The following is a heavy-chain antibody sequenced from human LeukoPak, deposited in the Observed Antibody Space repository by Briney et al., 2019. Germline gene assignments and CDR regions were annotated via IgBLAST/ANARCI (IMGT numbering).Heavy chain of an antibody. CDR1: GYTCTSYY. Sequence: GASGKVSCKASGYTCTSYYMYWVRQATGQWLEWMGIINPSGGSTSYAQKFHGRVTMTRDTSTSTVYMELSSLRSEDTAVYYCARSRSGAGDYWGQGTLVTVSS. CDR3: ARSRSGAGDY. J-gene: IGHJ4*02. CDR2: INPSGGST. V-gene: IGHV1-46*01. D-gene: IGHD2-8*02.